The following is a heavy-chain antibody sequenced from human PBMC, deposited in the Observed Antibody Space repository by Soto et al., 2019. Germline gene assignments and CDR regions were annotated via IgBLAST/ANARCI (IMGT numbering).Heavy chain of an antibody. Sequence: HPGGSLRLSCAASGFSFRSYAMSWVRQAPGKGLEWVSDISGSAGSTYYADSVKGRFTISRDNSKNTLYLQMNSLRAEDTAVYYCARAVVVPAAMPFAYSSSFFFDYWGQGTLVTVSS. D-gene: IGHD2-2*01. CDR3: ARAVVVPAAMPFAYSSSFFFDY. CDR2: ISGSAGST. CDR1: GFSFRSYA. J-gene: IGHJ4*02. V-gene: IGHV3-23*01.